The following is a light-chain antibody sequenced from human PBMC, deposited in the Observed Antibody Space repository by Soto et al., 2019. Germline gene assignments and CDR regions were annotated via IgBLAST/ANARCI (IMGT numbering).Light chain of an antibody. CDR1: QSISDY. CDR2: GAS. Sequence: DIQMTQSPSSLSASVGDRVAITCRSSQSISDYLNWYQQKPGKALKLVIYGASNLQSGVPPRFSGSGSGSEFTLTISGLQPDDFAIYFGQQSYSLPLTFGAGTKVDV. V-gene: IGKV1-39*01. CDR3: QQSYSLPLT. J-gene: IGKJ3*01.